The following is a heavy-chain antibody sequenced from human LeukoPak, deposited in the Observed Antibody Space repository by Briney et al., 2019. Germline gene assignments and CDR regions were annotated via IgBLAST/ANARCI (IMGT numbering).Heavy chain of an antibody. D-gene: IGHD6-13*01. J-gene: IGHJ6*02. CDR3: AKDLRAAAFYYYGMDV. Sequence: GGSLRLSCAASGFTFSSYAMHWVRQAPGKGLEWVSVISYDGSNKYYADSVKGRFTISRDNSKNTLYLQMNSLRAEDTAVYYCAKDLRAAAFYYYGMDVWGQGTTVTVSS. CDR2: ISYDGSNK. CDR1: GFTFSSYA. V-gene: IGHV3-30-3*01.